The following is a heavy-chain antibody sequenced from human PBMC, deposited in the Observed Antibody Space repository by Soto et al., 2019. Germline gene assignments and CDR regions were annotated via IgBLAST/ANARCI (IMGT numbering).Heavy chain of an antibody. V-gene: IGHV1-2*02. CDR1: GYTFTGHY. J-gene: IGHJ4*02. D-gene: IGHD1-26*01. Sequence: WASVKVSCKASGYTFTGHYIHWVRQAPEQGPEWMGEIGPESGATRYAQKFQGRVTMTRDTSITTVYMELKDLSPGDTAVYYCGRGRSGQIVVFYWGQGTPVTVSS. CDR3: GRGRSGQIVVFY. CDR2: IGPESGAT.